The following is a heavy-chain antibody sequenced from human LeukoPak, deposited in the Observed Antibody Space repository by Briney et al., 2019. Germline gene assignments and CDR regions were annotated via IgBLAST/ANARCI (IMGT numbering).Heavy chain of an antibody. Sequence: SETLSLTCAVSGGSISSYYWSWIRQPPGKGLEWIGYIYYSGSTNYNPSLKSRVTISVDTSRNQFSLELSSVTAADTAVYYCARDASGRNWFDPWGQGTLVTVSS. V-gene: IGHV4-59*01. CDR1: GGSISSYY. CDR3: ARDASGRNWFDP. D-gene: IGHD3-10*01. CDR2: IYYSGST. J-gene: IGHJ5*02.